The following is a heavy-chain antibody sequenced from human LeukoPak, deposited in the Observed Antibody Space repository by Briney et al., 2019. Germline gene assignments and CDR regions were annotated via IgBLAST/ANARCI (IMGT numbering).Heavy chain of an antibody. V-gene: IGHV4-31*03. J-gene: IGHJ3*02. CDR3: ARGGGIVGAPNAFDI. D-gene: IGHD1-26*01. CDR1: GGSISSGGYY. Sequence: SETLSLTCTVSGGSISSGGYYWSWIRQHPGKGLEWIGYIYYRGSTYYNPSLKSRVTISVDTSKNQFSLKLSSVTAADTAVYYCARGGGIVGAPNAFDIWGQGTMVTVSS. CDR2: IYYRGST.